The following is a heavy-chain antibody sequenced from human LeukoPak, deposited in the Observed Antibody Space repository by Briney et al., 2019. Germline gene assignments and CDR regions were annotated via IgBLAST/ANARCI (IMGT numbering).Heavy chain of an antibody. D-gene: IGHD3-16*02. V-gene: IGHV3-21*01. J-gene: IGHJ4*02. CDR2: ISSSSSYI. CDR1: GFTFSSYS. CDR3: AREGSPPYDYVWGSYRWGTYYFDY. Sequence: GGSLRLSCAASGFTFSSYSMNWVRQAPGKGLEWVSSISSSSSYIYYADSVKGRFTISRDNAKNSLYLQMNSLRAEDMAVYYCAREGSPPYDYVWGSYRWGTYYFDYWGQGTLVTVSS.